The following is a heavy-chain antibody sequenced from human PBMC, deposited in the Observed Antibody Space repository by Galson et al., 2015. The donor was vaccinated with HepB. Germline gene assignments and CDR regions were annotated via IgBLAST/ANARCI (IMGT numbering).Heavy chain of an antibody. V-gene: IGHV1-69*04. Sequence: SVKVSCKASGGTFSSYTISWVRKAPGQGLEWMGRVIPILGIANYAQKFQGRVTITADKSTSTAYMELSSLRSEDTAVYYCARETGYSGYDFNWYFDLWGRGTLVTVSS. J-gene: IGHJ2*01. CDR1: GGTFSSYT. D-gene: IGHD5-12*01. CDR2: VIPILGIA. CDR3: ARETGYSGYDFNWYFDL.